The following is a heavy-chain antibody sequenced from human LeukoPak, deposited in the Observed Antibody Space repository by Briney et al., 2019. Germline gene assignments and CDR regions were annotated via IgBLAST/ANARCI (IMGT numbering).Heavy chain of an antibody. D-gene: IGHD2-2*01. CDR1: GFTVSSNY. CDR3: ARMRGYCSSTSCRDY. V-gene: IGHV3-66*02. J-gene: IGHJ4*02. Sequence: GGSLRLSCAASGFTVSSNYMSWVRQAPGKGLEWVSVIYSGGSTYYADSVRGRLTISRDNSKNTLYLQMNSLRAEDTAVYYCARMRGYCSSTSCRDYWGQGTLVTVSS. CDR2: IYSGGST.